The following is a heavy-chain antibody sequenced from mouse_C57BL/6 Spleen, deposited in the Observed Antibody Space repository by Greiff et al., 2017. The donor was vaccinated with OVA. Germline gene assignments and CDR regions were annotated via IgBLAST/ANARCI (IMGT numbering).Heavy chain of an antibody. V-gene: IGHV1-59*01. D-gene: IGHD3-3*01. CDR1: GYTFTSYW. J-gene: IGHJ4*01. Sequence: VQLQQPGAELVRPGTSVKLSCKASGYTFTSYWMHWVKQRPGQGLEWIGVIDTSDSYTNYNQKFTGKATLTVDTYSRTAYMQLSSLTSADSAVYYCAIAWDSRLAMDYWGQGTSVTVSS. CDR3: AIAWDSRLAMDY. CDR2: IDTSDSYT.